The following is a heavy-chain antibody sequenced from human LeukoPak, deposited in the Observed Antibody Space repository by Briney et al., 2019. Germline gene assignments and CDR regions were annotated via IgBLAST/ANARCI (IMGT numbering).Heavy chain of an antibody. CDR2: ISPYNGNT. D-gene: IGHD6-13*01. CDR3: ARDGHSSSWYSEYYYYYGMDV. V-gene: IGHV1-18*04. J-gene: IGHJ6*04. Sequence: ASVKVSCKVSGYTFTSYGISWVRQAPGQGLEWMGWISPYNGNTNYAQRLQGRVTMTTDTSTNTAYMELRSLRSDDTAVYYCARDGHSSSWYSEYYYYYGMDVWGKGTTVTVSS. CDR1: GYTFTSYG.